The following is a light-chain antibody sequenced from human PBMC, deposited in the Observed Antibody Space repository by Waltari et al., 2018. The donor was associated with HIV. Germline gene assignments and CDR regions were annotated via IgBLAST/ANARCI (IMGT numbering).Light chain of an antibody. CDR3: GTWDSSLSAGV. V-gene: IGLV1-51*01. Sequence: QSVLTQPPSVSAAPGPKITISCSGSSSNIGTNYVSWYQHLPGTAPKLLIYDNQKRPSGIPDRFSGSKSGTSATLGITGLQTGDEADYYCGTWDSSLSAGVFGGGTKVTVL. CDR1: SSNIGTNY. CDR2: DNQ. J-gene: IGLJ2*01.